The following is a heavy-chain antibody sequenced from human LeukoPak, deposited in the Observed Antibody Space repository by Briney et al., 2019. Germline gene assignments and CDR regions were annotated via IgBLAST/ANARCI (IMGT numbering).Heavy chain of an antibody. CDR3: ARDAAIFGVVVYDSWFDP. Sequence: ASVKVSCKASGGTFSSYAISWVRQAPGQGLEWMGGIIPIFGTANYAQKFQGRVTITADESTSTAYMELSSLRSEDTAVYYCARDAAIFGVVVYDSWFDPWGQGTLVTVSS. CDR2: IIPIFGTA. J-gene: IGHJ5*02. D-gene: IGHD3-3*01. V-gene: IGHV1-69*13. CDR1: GGTFSSYA.